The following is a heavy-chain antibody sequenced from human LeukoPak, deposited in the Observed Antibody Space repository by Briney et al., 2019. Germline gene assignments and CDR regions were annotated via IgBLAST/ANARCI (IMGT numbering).Heavy chain of an antibody. J-gene: IGHJ4*02. D-gene: IGHD6-6*01. CDR3: AREEGVAAGPQLDY. CDR1: GFTFSSYA. CDR2: ISGYSTYI. V-gene: IGHV3-21*01. Sequence: GGSLRLSCAASGFTFSSYAMNWVRQAPGKGLEWVSSISGYSTYIFYADSLQGRFTISRDNAKNSLYLQMNSLRAEDTAVYYCAREEGVAAGPQLDYWGQGTLVTVSS.